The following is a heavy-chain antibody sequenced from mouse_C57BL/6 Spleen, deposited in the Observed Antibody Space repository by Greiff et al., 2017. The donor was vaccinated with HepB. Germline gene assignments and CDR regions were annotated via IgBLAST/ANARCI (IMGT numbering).Heavy chain of an antibody. CDR1: GYAFSSYW. D-gene: IGHD1-1*01. Sequence: VKVVESGAELVKPGASVKISCKASGYAFSSYWMNWVKQRPGKGLEWIGQIYPGNGDTNYNGKFKGKATLTADKSSSTAYMQLSSLTSEDSAVYFCARDYYGSSYYYAMDYWGQGTSVTVSS. J-gene: IGHJ4*01. CDR3: ARDYYGSSYYYAMDY. V-gene: IGHV1-80*01. CDR2: IYPGNGDT.